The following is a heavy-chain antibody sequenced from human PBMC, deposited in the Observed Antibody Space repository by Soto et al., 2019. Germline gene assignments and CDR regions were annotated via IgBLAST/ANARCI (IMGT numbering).Heavy chain of an antibody. CDR2: ISYDGSNK. CDR3: AKPYYYDSSGYAFDI. CDR1: GFTFSSYG. D-gene: IGHD3-22*01. J-gene: IGHJ3*02. V-gene: IGHV3-30*18. Sequence: ESGGGVVQPGRSLRLSCAASGFTFSSYGMHWVRQAPGKGLEWVAVISYDGSNKYYADSVKGRFTISRDNSKNTLYLQMNSLRAEDTAVYYCAKPYYYDSSGYAFDIWGQGTMVTVSS.